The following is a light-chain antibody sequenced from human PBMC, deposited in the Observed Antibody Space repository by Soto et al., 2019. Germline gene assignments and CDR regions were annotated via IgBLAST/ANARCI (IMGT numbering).Light chain of an antibody. Sequence: EVVLTQSPTTLSLSPGERATLSCRASQSVSSYFAWYQQKPGQAPRLLIYDASTRAAGIPARFSGSGSGTDFTLTISSLEPEDFAVYYCQQHSDWPLTFGGRTKVDIK. V-gene: IGKV3-11*01. CDR2: DAS. CDR1: QSVSSY. J-gene: IGKJ4*01. CDR3: QQHSDWPLT.